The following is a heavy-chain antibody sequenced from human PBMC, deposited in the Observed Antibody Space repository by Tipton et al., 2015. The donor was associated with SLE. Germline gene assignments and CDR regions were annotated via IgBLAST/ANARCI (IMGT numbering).Heavy chain of an antibody. V-gene: IGHV4-4*07. J-gene: IGHJ4*02. CDR2: LHGSGSP. Sequence: TLSLTCTVSGDSVGTTYWNWIRQPARKGLEWIGRLHGSGSPTHYNPSLEGRVTVSVDTSQNQVSLKLTSVTAADTAVYYCARIRPGHGDPFDFWGQGTLVTVSS. D-gene: IGHD4-17*01. CDR1: GDSVGTTY. CDR3: ARIRPGHGDPFDF.